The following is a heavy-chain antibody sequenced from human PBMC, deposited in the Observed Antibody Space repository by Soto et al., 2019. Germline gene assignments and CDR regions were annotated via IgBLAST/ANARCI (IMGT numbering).Heavy chain of an antibody. J-gene: IGHJ4*02. V-gene: IGHV3-64D*06. D-gene: IGHD3-22*01. Sequence: GGSLRLSCSASGFTFSRYAMHWVRQAPGKGLEYVSSISTNGGSTHYADSVKGRFTISRDNSKNTQYLQMSSLRADDTAVYYCVKGEYYYDSSGYYPFDYWGQGTLVTVSS. CDR3: VKGEYYYDSSGYYPFDY. CDR1: GFTFSRYA. CDR2: ISTNGGST.